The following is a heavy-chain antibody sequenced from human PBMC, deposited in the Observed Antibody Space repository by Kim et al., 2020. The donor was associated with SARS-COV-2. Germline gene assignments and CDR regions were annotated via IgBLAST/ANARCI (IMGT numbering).Heavy chain of an antibody. CDR3: AKGLHSWNSGPEH. CDR2: ISGSGGST. Sequence: GGSLRLSGAEYGLNFSNYAMCWVRQAPGKGPEWVSVISGSGGSTVYADSVKGRFTISRDNSKDTVDLQMNSLRAEDTAVYYCAKGLHSWNSGPEHWGQGTLVIVSS. CDR1: GLNFSNYA. J-gene: IGHJ1*01. D-gene: IGHD6-19*01. V-gene: IGHV3-23*01.